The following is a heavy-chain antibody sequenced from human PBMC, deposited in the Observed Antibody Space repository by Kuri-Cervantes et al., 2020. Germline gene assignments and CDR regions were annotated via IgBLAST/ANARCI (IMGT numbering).Heavy chain of an antibody. CDR3: ARRHNSGWIDY. J-gene: IGHJ4*02. CDR2: INHSGST. Sequence: GSLRLSCAVYGGSFSGYYWSWIRQPPGKGLEWIGEINHSGSTNYNPSLKSRVTISVDTSKNQSSLRLPSVTAADTAVYYCARRHNSGWIDYWGQGTLVTVSS. D-gene: IGHD6-19*01. V-gene: IGHV4-34*01. CDR1: GGSFSGYY.